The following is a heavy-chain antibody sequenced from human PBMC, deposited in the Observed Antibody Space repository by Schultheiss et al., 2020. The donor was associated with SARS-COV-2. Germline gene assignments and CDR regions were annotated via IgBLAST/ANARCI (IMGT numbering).Heavy chain of an antibody. D-gene: IGHD1-26*01. CDR3: ARDLSGSSDY. Sequence: GGSLRLSCAASGFTLSTYWIHWVRQAPGKGLVWVSRINEDGSRRDYADSVKGRFTISRDNAKNTLYLQMNSLRAEDTAVYYCARDLSGSSDYWGQGTLVTVSS. J-gene: IGHJ4*02. CDR1: GFTLSTYW. V-gene: IGHV3-74*01. CDR2: INEDGSRR.